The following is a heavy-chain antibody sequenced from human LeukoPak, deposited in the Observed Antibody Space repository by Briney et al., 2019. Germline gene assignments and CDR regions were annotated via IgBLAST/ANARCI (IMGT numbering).Heavy chain of an antibody. D-gene: IGHD2-15*01. J-gene: IGHJ5*02. CDR2: ISTYDHDT. CDR3: VRDYFCSGGTCDDCFDP. CDR1: GYTFTNYG. V-gene: IGHV1-18*01. Sequence: GASVKVSCKASGYTFTNYGISWVRQAPGQGLEWMAWISTYDHDTNYAQKFRGRVTITTDTSTRKAYMELRSMGSDATAVYYCVRDYFCSGGTCDDCFDPWGQGTLVTVSS.